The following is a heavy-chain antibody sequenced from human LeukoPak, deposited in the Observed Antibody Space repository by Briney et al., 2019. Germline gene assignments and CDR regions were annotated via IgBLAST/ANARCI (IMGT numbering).Heavy chain of an antibody. CDR3: ARAWLRLNPYFDY. V-gene: IGHV1-2*02. CDR2: INPNRCDK. CDR1: GYTFTGYY. Sequence: ASVKVSCKASGYTFTGYYMHWVRQAPGQGLEWMGWINPNRCDKNYAQKFQGRVTMNKDTSISTSYMELSRLRSDDTAVYYCARAWLRLNPYFDYWGQGTLVTVSS. J-gene: IGHJ4*02. D-gene: IGHD5-12*01.